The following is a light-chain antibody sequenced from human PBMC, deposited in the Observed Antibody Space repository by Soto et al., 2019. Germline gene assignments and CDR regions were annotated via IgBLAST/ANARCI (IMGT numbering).Light chain of an antibody. CDR3: QSYDSSLSDSWV. CDR2: NNR. J-gene: IGLJ3*02. Sequence: QSVLTQPPSVSGAPGQRVTISCSGSSSNIGAGYDVHWYQQLPGTAPKLLIYNNRNRPSGVPDRFSGSKTGTSASLAITGLQAEDEADYYCQSYDSSLSDSWVFGGGTQLTVL. CDR1: SSNIGAGYD. V-gene: IGLV1-40*01.